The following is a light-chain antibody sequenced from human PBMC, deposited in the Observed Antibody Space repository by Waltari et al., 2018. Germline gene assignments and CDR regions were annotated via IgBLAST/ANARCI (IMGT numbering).Light chain of an antibody. Sequence: EIVLTQSPGTLSLSSGERATLSCRASQSVSSSDYLAWYQQKPGQAPRLLIYGASSRAAGIPDRFSGSGSGTDFSLTISRLEPEDFAVYYCQHYGTSLLTFGGGTKVEIK. CDR2: GAS. V-gene: IGKV3-20*01. CDR1: QSVSSSDY. J-gene: IGKJ4*01. CDR3: QHYGTSLLT.